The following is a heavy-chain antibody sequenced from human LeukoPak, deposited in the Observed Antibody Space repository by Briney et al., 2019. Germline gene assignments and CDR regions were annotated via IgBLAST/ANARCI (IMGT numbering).Heavy chain of an antibody. V-gene: IGHV3-30-3*01. CDR1: GFTFTNYA. J-gene: IGHJ4*02. Sequence: GGSLRLSCAASGFTFTNYAIHWVRQALGKGLEWVSLISYDGSIKYYADPVKGRFTISRDNTKNTLYLQMNSLRAEDTAVYYCARDRGYCSGGSCPLDYWGQGTLVTVSS. CDR2: ISYDGSIK. D-gene: IGHD2-15*01. CDR3: ARDRGYCSGGSCPLDY.